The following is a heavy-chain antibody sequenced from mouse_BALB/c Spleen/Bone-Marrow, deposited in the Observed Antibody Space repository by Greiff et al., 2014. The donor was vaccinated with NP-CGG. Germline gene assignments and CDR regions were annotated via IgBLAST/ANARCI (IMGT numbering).Heavy chain of an antibody. V-gene: IGHV2-9*02. CDR1: GFSLTSYG. CDR3: ARDYGSSYYAMDY. J-gene: IGHJ4*01. D-gene: IGHD1-1*01. CDR2: IWAGGST. Sequence: LQESGPGLVAPSQSLSITCTVSGFSLTSYGVHWVRQPPGKGLEWLGVIWAGGSTNYNSALMSRLSISKDNSKGQVFLKMNSLQTDDTAMYYCARDYGSSYYAMDYWGQGTSVTVSS.